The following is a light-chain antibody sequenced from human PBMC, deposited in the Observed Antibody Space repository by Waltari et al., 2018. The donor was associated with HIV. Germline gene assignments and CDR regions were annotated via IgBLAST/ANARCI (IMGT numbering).Light chain of an antibody. Sequence: DIKMTQSPSSLSASVGDRVTITCQASQDISKYVNWYQQKPGKAPKLLICDTSNLETGVPSRFSGGGSVTNFTFTISSLQSEDLATYFCQQYDTLPLTFGGGTKVEIK. CDR2: DTS. J-gene: IGKJ4*01. V-gene: IGKV1-33*01. CDR1: QDISKY. CDR3: QQYDTLPLT.